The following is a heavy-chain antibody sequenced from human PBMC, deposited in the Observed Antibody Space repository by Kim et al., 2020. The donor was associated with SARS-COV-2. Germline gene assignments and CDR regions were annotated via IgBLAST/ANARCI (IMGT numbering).Heavy chain of an antibody. CDR2: IYYSGTT. V-gene: IGHV4-39*01. CDR3: ARSSSWNTGFVD. CDR1: GGSISSNNYY. Sequence: SETLSLTCTVSGGSISSNNYYWGWIRQPPGKGLEWIGSIYYSGTTYYNPSLKSRVSISVDTSKNQFSLNLTSVTAADTAVYYCARSSSWNTGFVDWRHGTLVTFSS. J-gene: IGHJ4*01. D-gene: IGHD2-2*01.